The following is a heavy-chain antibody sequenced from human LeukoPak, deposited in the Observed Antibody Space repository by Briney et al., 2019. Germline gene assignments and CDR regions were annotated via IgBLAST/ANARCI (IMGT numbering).Heavy chain of an antibody. V-gene: IGHV1-2*02. D-gene: IGHD2-2*01. J-gene: IGHJ4*02. Sequence: ASVKVSCKASGYTFTSYYMHWVRQAPGQGLEWMGWINPNSGGTNYAQKFQGRVTMTRDTSISTAYMELSRLRSDDTAVYYCAREDPPALVPAARKPSFDYWGQGTLVTVSS. CDR3: AREDPPALVPAARKPSFDY. CDR1: GYTFTSYY. CDR2: INPNSGGT.